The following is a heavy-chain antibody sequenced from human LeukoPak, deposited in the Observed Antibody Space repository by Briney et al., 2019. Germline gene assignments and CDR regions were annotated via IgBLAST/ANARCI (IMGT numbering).Heavy chain of an antibody. CDR2: ISYHGRNE. D-gene: IGHD3-9*01. CDR3: ARVHDTTGYYHYFDS. V-gene: IGHV3-30*04. Sequence: GGSLRLSCEASGFTFSTYPMHWVRQAPDKGLEWVAMISYHGRNEYYADSVKGRFTISRDNSKNTLYLQMNNPRVEDTAIYYCARVHDTTGYYHYFDSWGQGTLVTVSS. CDR1: GFTFSTYP. J-gene: IGHJ4*02.